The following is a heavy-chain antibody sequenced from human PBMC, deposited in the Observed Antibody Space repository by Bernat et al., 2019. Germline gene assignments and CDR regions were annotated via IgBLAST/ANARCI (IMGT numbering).Heavy chain of an antibody. J-gene: IGHJ5*02. Sequence: QVQLQESGPGLVKPSQTLSLTYTVSGGSISSGGYYWSWIRQHPGKGLEWIGYIYYSGSTYYNPSLKSRVTISVDTSKNQFSLKLSSVTAADTAVYYCARDRASGAARGMWFDPWGQGTLVTVSS. CDR1: GGSISSGGYY. D-gene: IGHD6-6*01. V-gene: IGHV4-31*03. CDR2: IYYSGST. CDR3: ARDRASGAARGMWFDP.